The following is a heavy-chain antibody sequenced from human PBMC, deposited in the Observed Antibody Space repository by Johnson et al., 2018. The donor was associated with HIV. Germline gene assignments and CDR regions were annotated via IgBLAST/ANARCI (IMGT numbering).Heavy chain of an antibody. CDR2: LWYDGSKN. CDR1: GFTFSNYG. J-gene: IGHJ3*02. V-gene: IGHV3-33*06. CDR3: AKCIGGSSLSDAFDI. Sequence: QVQLVESGGGVVQPGRSLRLSCAASGFTFSNYGMHWVRQAPGKGLEWVAGLWYDGSKNNYADSVRGRFTISRDNSKNTLHLQMNSLRVEDTAVYYCAKCIGGSSLSDAFDIWGQGTTVTVSS. D-gene: IGHD6-13*01.